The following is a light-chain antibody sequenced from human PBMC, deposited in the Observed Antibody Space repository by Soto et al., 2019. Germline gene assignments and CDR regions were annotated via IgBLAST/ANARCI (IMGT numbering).Light chain of an antibody. V-gene: IGKV3-20*01. J-gene: IGKJ4*01. CDR3: QQYGSSPSLT. CDR2: GAS. Sequence: EIVLTQSPGTLSLSPGERATLSCRASQSVSSSYLAWYQQKPGQAPRLLIDGASSRATGIPDRFSGSGSGTDLTLTISSLEPEDFAVYYCQQYGSSPSLTFGGGTKVEIK. CDR1: QSVSSSY.